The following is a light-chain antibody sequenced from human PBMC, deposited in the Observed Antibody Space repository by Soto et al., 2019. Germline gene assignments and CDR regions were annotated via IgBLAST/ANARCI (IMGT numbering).Light chain of an antibody. J-gene: IGLJ1*01. CDR1: SSDVGGYSY. Sequence: QSVLTQPASVSGSPGQSITISCTGTSSDVGGYSYVSWYQQHPGKAPKLMIYEVSDRPSGASNRFSGSKSGNTASLTISGLQAEDEADYYCSSYTTTNTHVFGTGTKVTVL. CDR3: SSYTTTNTHV. CDR2: EVS. V-gene: IGLV2-14*01.